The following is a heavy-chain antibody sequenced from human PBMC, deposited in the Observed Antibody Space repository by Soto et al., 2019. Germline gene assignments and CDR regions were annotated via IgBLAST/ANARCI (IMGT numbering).Heavy chain of an antibody. V-gene: IGHV3-33*01. CDR1: GFTFSSYG. J-gene: IGHJ4*02. D-gene: IGHD6-13*01. CDR3: ARSAGKGGLAAPIDH. CDR2: IWYDGSNK. Sequence: PGGSLRLSCASSGFTFSSYGMHWVRQAPGKGLEWVAVIWYDGSNKYYADSVKGRFTISRDNSKNTLFLQMDSLRAEDTAVYYCARSAGKGGLAAPIDHWGQGTLVTVSS.